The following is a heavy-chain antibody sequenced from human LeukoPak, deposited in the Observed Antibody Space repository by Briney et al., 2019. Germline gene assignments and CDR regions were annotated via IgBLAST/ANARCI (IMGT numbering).Heavy chain of an antibody. J-gene: IGHJ6*02. Sequence: PGGSLRLSCAASGFTFDDYAMHWVRQAPGKGLEWVSLISGDGGSTYYTDSVKGRFTISRDNSKNTLYLQMNSLRAEDTAVFYCAKDREYSGSYRPGPTRYYYGMDVWGQGTTVTVS. CDR2: ISGDGGST. CDR1: GFTFDDYA. V-gene: IGHV3-43*02. D-gene: IGHD1-26*01. CDR3: AKDREYSGSYRPGPTRYYYGMDV.